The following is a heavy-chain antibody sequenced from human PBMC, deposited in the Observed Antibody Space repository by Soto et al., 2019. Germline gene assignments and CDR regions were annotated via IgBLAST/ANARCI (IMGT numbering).Heavy chain of an antibody. CDR3: ARVQTIFGIITVFYY. CDR2: IYYSGNT. V-gene: IGHV4-31*03. CDR1: GGYINSAGYY. D-gene: IGHD3-3*01. Sequence: VQLQESGPGLVKPSQTLSLTCTVSGGYINSAGYYWSWLRQHPGQGLEWIGNIYYSGNTNYNPSLNTRVTITIDTSNYLVSLNLSYVTAADTAVYYCARVQTIFGIITVFYYWGHRTLLTVAS. J-gene: IGHJ4*01.